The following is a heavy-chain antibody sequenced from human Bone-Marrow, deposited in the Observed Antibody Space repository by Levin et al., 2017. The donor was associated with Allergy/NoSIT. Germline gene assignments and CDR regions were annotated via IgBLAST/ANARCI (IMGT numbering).Heavy chain of an antibody. J-gene: IGHJ5*02. CDR2: ISSNGGST. Sequence: GESLKISCSASGFTFSSYAMHWVRQAPGKGLEYVSAISSNGGSTYYADSVKGRFTISRDNSKNTLYLQMSSLRAEDTAVYYCVKGPTYYYGSGSCLYNWFDPWGQGTLVTVSS. D-gene: IGHD3-10*01. CDR3: VKGPTYYYGSGSCLYNWFDP. CDR1: GFTFSSYA. V-gene: IGHV3-64D*06.